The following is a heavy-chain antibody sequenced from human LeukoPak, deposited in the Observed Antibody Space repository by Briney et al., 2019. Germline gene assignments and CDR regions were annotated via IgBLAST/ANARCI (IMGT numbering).Heavy chain of an antibody. CDR2: IMIGGDGK. Sequence: GGSLRLSCAGSGFTFNNYAMSWVRRAPRKGLEWVSTIMIGGDGKHYADSVKGRFTISRDNTKNSLYLQMNSLRAEDTAVFYCARDQYDTWSRRGNFDSWGQGTLVIVSS. V-gene: IGHV3-23*01. CDR3: ARDQYDTWSRRGNFDS. D-gene: IGHD3-3*01. CDR1: GFTFNNYA. J-gene: IGHJ4*02.